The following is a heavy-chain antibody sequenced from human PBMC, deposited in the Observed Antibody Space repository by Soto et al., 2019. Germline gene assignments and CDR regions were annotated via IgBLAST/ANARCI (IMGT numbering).Heavy chain of an antibody. CDR2: ISYDGSNK. Sequence: GGSLRLSCAASGFTFSSYGMHWVRQAPGKGLEWVAVISYDGSNKYYADSVKGRFTISRDNSKNTLYLQMNSLRAEDTAVYYCAKDSAPRVIFGPFDYWGQGTLVTVSS. J-gene: IGHJ4*02. CDR1: GFTFSSYG. CDR3: AKDSAPRVIFGPFDY. D-gene: IGHD3-9*01. V-gene: IGHV3-30*18.